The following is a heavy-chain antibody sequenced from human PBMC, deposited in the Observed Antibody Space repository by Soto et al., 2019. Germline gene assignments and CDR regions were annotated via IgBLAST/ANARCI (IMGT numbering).Heavy chain of an antibody. Sequence: EVQLVESGGDLVQPGGSLRLSCAASGFIFSHAWFHWVLHPPGKGLELVGRVKNNGGATDYAASVKGRFTISRDDSKDTVYLQMSSLRTEDTAIYYCAADLGPAYDSNNWFDPWGQGTLVTVSS. CDR2: VKNNGGAT. J-gene: IGHJ5*02. D-gene: IGHD2-21*01. CDR1: GFIFSHAW. V-gene: IGHV3-15*07. CDR3: AADLGPAYDSNNWFDP.